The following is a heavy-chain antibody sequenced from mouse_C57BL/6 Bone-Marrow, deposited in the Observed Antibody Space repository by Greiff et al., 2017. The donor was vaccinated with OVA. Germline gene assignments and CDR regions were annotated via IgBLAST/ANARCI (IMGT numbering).Heavy chain of an antibody. V-gene: IGHV1-81*01. Sequence: QVQLQQSGAELARPGASVKLSCTASGYTFTSYGISWVKQRTGQGLEWIGEIYPRSGNTYYNEKFKGKATLTADKASSTAYMELRSLTSEDSAVYFCARVWDVGFAYWGQGTLVTVSA. J-gene: IGHJ3*01. CDR2: IYPRSGNT. CDR1: GYTFTSYG. D-gene: IGHD4-1*01. CDR3: ARVWDVGFAY.